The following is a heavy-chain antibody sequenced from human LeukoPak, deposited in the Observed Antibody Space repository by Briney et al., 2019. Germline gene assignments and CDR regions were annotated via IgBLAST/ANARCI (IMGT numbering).Heavy chain of an antibody. CDR3: AKDAAKEYDILTGYLGYYFDY. J-gene: IGHJ4*02. V-gene: IGHV3-23*01. CDR2: ISGSGGST. Sequence: GASLRLSCAASGFTFSSYAMSWVRQAPGKGLEWVSAISGSGGSTYYADSVKGRFTISRDNSKNTLYLQMNSLRAEDTAVYYCAKDAAKEYDILTGYLGYYFDYWGQGTLVTVSS. CDR1: GFTFSSYA. D-gene: IGHD3-9*01.